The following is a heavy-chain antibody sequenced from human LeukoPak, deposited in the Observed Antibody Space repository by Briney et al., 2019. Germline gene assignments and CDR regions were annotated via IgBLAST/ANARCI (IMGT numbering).Heavy chain of an antibody. V-gene: IGHV3-21*01. CDR1: GFTFSSYS. Sequence: GGSLRLSCAASGFTFSSYSMNWVRQAPGKGLEWVSSISSSSSYIYYADSVKGRFTISRDNAKNSLYLQMNSLRAEDTAVYYCARDQGYGVGGYFDYWGQGTLVTVSS. CDR2: ISSSSSYI. D-gene: IGHD3-10*01. J-gene: IGHJ4*02. CDR3: ARDQGYGVGGYFDY.